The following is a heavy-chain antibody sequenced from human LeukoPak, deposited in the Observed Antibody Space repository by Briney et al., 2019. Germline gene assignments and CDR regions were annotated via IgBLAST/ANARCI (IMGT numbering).Heavy chain of an antibody. Sequence: GGSLRLSCAASGFTFSSYAMSWVRQAPGKGLEWVSAISGSGGSTYCADSVKGRFTISRDNSKNTLYLQMNSLRAEDTAVYYCTTRLSVLLWFGESPGDYWGQGTLVTVSS. J-gene: IGHJ4*02. CDR2: ISGSGGST. CDR3: TTRLSVLLWFGESPGDY. CDR1: GFTFSSYA. D-gene: IGHD3-10*01. V-gene: IGHV3-23*01.